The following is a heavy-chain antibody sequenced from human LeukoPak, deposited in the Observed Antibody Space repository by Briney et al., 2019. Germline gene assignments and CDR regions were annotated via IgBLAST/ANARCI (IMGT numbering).Heavy chain of an antibody. CDR2: IHHSGST. V-gene: IGHV4-34*01. J-gene: IGHJ4*02. D-gene: IGHD3-3*01. Sequence: SETLSLTCAVYGGSFSGYYWTWIRQPPGKGLEWIGEIHHSGSTNYNPSLKTRVTISLDTSKNQFSLKLSSVTAADTAVYYCARAGQGDFWSGLRYFDYWGQGTLVTVSS. CDR1: GGSFSGYY. CDR3: ARAGQGDFWSGLRYFDY.